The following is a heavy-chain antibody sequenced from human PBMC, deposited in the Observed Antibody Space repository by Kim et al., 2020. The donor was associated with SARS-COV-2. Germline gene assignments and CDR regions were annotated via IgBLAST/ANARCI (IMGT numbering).Heavy chain of an antibody. J-gene: IGHJ5*02. CDR2: IDPSDSYT. Sequence: GESLKISCKGSGYSFTSYWISWVRQMPGKGLEWMGRIDPSDSYTNYSPSFQGHVTISADKSISTAYLQWSSLKASDTAMYYCARRAGYCSSTSCSRWFDPWGQGTLVTVSS. CDR1: GYSFTSYW. V-gene: IGHV5-10-1*01. D-gene: IGHD2-2*03. CDR3: ARRAGYCSSTSCSRWFDP.